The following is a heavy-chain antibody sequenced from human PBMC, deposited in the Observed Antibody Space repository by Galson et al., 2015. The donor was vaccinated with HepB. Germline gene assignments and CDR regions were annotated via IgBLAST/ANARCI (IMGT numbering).Heavy chain of an antibody. V-gene: IGHV3-11*03. J-gene: IGHJ4*02. D-gene: IGHD4-17*01. CDR2: ISSSSSYT. CDR3: ARRLWDGDAAYYFDY. Sequence: SLRLSCAASGFTFSDYYMSWIRQAPGKGLEWVSYISSSSSYTNYADSVKGRFTISRDNAKNSLYLQMNSLRAEDTAVYYCARRLWDGDAAYYFDYWGQGTLVTVSS. CDR1: GFTFSDYY.